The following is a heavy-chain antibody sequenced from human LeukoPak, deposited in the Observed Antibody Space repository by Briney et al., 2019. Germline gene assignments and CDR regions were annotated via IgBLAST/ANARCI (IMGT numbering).Heavy chain of an antibody. D-gene: IGHD3-3*01. CDR1: GGSFSGYY. Sequence: SETLSLTCAVYGGSFSGYYWSWIRQPPGKGLERIGEINHSGSTNYNPSLKSRVTISVDTSKNQFSLKLSSVTAADTAVYYCARGARTFTIFGAVIHHWFDPWGQGTLVTVSS. V-gene: IGHV4-34*01. J-gene: IGHJ5*02. CDR3: ARGARTFTIFGAVIHHWFDP. CDR2: INHSGST.